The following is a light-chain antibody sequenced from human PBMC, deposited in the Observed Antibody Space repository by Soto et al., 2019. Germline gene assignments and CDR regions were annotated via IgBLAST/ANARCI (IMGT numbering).Light chain of an antibody. Sequence: DSQRTQSPASLSSSLVDRVASTCRASQSISSYLNWYQQKPGKAPKLLIYAASSLQSGVPSRFSGSGSGTDFTLTISSLQPEDFATYYCPQSYSTPPWTFGQGTKVDIK. V-gene: IGKV1-39*01. J-gene: IGKJ1*01. CDR2: AAS. CDR1: QSISSY. CDR3: PQSYSTPPWT.